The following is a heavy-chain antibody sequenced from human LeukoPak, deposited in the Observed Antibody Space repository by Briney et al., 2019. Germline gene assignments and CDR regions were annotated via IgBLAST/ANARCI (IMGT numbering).Heavy chain of an antibody. V-gene: IGHV4-59*01. D-gene: IGHD6-19*01. Sequence: SETLSLTCSVSGGSICSYYWSWIRQPPGKGLEWIGYIYYSGSTNYNPSLKSRVTISVDTSKNQFSLKLSSVTAADTAVYYCARVIPAVGWVDPWGQGTLVTVSS. CDR3: ARVIPAVGWVDP. J-gene: IGHJ5*02. CDR2: IYYSGST. CDR1: GGSICSYY.